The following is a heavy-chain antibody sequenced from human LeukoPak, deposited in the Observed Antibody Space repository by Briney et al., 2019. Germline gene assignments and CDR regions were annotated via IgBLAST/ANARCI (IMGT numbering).Heavy chain of an antibody. V-gene: IGHV3-21*06. D-gene: IGHD3-9*01. J-gene: IGHJ4*02. Sequence: GGSLRLSCVASGFTFSTYTMSWVRQTPGKGLEWVSAMSGSDHYIYYADSVKGRFTISKDTAKNSLNLQMNSLRAEDTGVYYCARDNYDIRGQGTLVTVSS. CDR2: MSGSDHYI. CDR3: ARDNYDI. CDR1: GFTFSTYT.